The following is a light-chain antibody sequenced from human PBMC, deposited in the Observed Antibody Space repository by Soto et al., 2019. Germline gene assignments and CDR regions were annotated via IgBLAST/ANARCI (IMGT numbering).Light chain of an antibody. CDR3: CSYAGSYSDV. V-gene: IGLV2-11*01. CDR1: SSDVGGYNY. J-gene: IGLJ1*01. CDR2: DGS. Sequence: QSALTQPRSVSGSPGQSVTISCTGTSSDVGGYNYVSWYQQHPGKAPKLMIYDGSKRPSGVPDRFSGSKSGNTASLTISGLKAEDEADYYCCSYAGSYSDVFGTGTKVTVL.